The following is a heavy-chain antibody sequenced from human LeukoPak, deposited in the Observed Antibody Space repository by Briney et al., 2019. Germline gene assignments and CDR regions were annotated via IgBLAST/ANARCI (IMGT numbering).Heavy chain of an antibody. CDR2: ISYDGSNK. Sequence: PGGSLRLSCAASGFTFSSYAMHWVRQAPGKGLEWVAVISYDGSNKYYADSVKGRFTISRDNSKNTLYLQMNSLRAEDTAVYYCARGGYYDSSGYYSVWGQGTLVTVSS. CDR3: ARGGYYDSSGYYSV. J-gene: IGHJ4*02. V-gene: IGHV3-30-3*01. D-gene: IGHD3-22*01. CDR1: GFTFSSYA.